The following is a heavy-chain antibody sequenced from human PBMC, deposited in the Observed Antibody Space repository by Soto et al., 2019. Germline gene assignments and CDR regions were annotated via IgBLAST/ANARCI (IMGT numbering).Heavy chain of an antibody. CDR1: GFTFSRYG. D-gene: IGHD6-13*01. V-gene: IGHV3-33*01. J-gene: IGHJ4*02. Sequence: QVQLVESGGGVVQPGRSLRLSCAASGFTFSRYGMHWVRQAPGKGLEWVAVIWYDGSNKYYADSVKGRFTISRDNSKNTLYVQMNSLRAEDTAVYYCAREGSWDYYFDYWGQGTLVTVSS. CDR2: IWYDGSNK. CDR3: AREGSWDYYFDY.